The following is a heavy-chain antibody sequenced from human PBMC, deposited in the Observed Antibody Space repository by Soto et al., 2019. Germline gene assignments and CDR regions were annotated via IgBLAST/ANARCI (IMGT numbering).Heavy chain of an antibody. V-gene: IGHV1-69*13. CDR1: GGTFSSYA. J-gene: IGHJ5*02. CDR3: ATRIAVAGTGWFDP. D-gene: IGHD6-19*01. CDR2: VIPIFGTA. Sequence: SVKVSCEASGGTFSSYAISWVRQAPGQGLEWMGGVIPIFGTANYAQKFQGRVTITADESTSTAYMELSSLRSEDTAVYYCATRIAVAGTGWFDPWGQGTLVTVSS.